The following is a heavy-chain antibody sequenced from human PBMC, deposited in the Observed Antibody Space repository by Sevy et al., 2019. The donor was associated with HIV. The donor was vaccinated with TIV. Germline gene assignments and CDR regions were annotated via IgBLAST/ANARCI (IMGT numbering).Heavy chain of an antibody. CDR2: INPNSGAT. CDR3: ALGTIFEPNYFDP. V-gene: IGHV1-2*02. J-gene: IGHJ5*02. D-gene: IGHD3-3*01. CDR1: GNTFTAYY. Sequence: ASVKVSCRASGNTFTAYYVHWVRQAPGQGLEWMEWINPNSGATKYAQKFQGRVAMTRDTSFSAVYMDLSRLTSADTAVYYCALGTIFEPNYFDPWGQGTLVTVSS.